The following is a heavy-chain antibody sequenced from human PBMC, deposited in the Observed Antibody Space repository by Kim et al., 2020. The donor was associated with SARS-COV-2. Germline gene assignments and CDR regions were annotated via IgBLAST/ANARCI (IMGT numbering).Heavy chain of an antibody. CDR3: ARDRLSRLHPNTPYAFDI. V-gene: IGHV1-2*02. CDR2: INPNSGGT. CDR1: GYTFTGYY. J-gene: IGHJ3*02. D-gene: IGHD4-4*01. Sequence: ASVKVSCKASGYTFTGYYMHWVRQAPGQGLEWMGWINPNSGGTNYAQKFQGRVTMTRDTSISTAYMELSRLRSDDTAVYYCARDRLSRLHPNTPYAFDIWGQGTMVTVSS.